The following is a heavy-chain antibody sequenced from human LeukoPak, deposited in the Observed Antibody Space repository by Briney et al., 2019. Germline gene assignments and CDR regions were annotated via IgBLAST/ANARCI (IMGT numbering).Heavy chain of an antibody. Sequence: ASVKVSCKASGYTFTSYGISWVRQAPGQGLEWKGWISAYNGNTNYAQKLQGRVTMTTDTSTSTAYMELRSLRSDDTAVYYCARVLGPGKITAGRWFDPWGQGTLVTVSS. D-gene: IGHD3-10*01. CDR1: GYTFTSYG. V-gene: IGHV1-18*01. J-gene: IGHJ5*02. CDR2: ISAYNGNT. CDR3: ARVLGPGKITAGRWFDP.